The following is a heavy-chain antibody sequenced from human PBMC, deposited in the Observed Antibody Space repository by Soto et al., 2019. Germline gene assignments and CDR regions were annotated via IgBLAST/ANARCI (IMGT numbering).Heavy chain of an antibody. Sequence: GGSLRLSCAASGFTFSSYSMNWVRQAPGKGLEWVSSISSSSSYIYYADSVKGRFTISRDNAKNSLYLQMNSLRAEDTAVYYCACSGWYEPGQDYYYMDVWGKGTTVTVSS. CDR1: GFTFSSYS. CDR2: ISSSSSYI. D-gene: IGHD6-19*01. V-gene: IGHV3-21*01. CDR3: ACSGWYEPGQDYYYMDV. J-gene: IGHJ6*03.